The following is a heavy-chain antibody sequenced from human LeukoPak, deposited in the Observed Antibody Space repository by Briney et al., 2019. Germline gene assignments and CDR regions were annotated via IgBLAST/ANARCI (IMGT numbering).Heavy chain of an antibody. Sequence: GGSLRLSCVASGFTFSNYWMSWVRQAPGKGLEWVAVISYDGSNKYYADSVKGRFTISRDNSKNTLYLQMNSLRAEDTAVYYCAKDDRLLQFESWGQGTPVTVSS. CDR1: GFTFSNYW. D-gene: IGHD5-24*01. J-gene: IGHJ4*02. CDR2: ISYDGSNK. CDR3: AKDDRLLQFES. V-gene: IGHV3-30*18.